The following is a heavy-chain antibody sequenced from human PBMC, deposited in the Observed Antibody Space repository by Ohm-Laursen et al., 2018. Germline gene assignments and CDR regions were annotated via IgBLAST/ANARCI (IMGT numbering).Heavy chain of an antibody. CDR3: AKVRLGYYYDSRTQGAFDT. CDR1: GFTFSSYA. D-gene: IGHD3-22*01. CDR2: ISGSGGST. V-gene: IGHV3-23*01. J-gene: IGHJ3*02. Sequence: SLRLSCAAPGFTFSSYAMSWVRQAPGKGLEWVSAISGSGGSTYYADSVKGRFTISRDNAKNSLYLQMNSLRAEDTALYYCAKVRLGYYYDSRTQGAFDTWGQGTMVTVSS.